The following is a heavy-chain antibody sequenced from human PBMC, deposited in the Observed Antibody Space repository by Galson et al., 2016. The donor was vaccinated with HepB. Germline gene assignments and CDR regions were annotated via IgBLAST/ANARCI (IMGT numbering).Heavy chain of an antibody. D-gene: IGHD2-15*01. V-gene: IGHV4-61*09. Sequence: TLSLTCSVSGASVSSRTYYWTWIRQPAGKGLEWIGHIYTTGSTTYNPSLESRVSISDDTSKNQFYLRLNSVTAEDTAVYYCARDVGPPVYCSGGGCYGRDYYHGLDVWGRGTTVIVSS. CDR3: ARDVGPPVYCSGGGCYGRDYYHGLDV. J-gene: IGHJ6*02. CDR2: IYTTGST. CDR1: GASVSSRTYY.